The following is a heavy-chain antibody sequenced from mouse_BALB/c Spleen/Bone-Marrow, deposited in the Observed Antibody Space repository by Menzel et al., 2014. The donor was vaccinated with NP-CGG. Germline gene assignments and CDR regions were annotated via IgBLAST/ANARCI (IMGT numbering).Heavy chain of an antibody. Sequence: EVQGVESGGGLVQPGGSLKLSCAASGFDFSRYWMSWVRQAPGKGLQWIGEINPESNTINYTPSLKDKFIISRDNAKNTLYLQMSKVRSEDTALYCCARLGYYGWFAYWAQGTLVSVSA. J-gene: IGHJ3*01. CDR2: INPESNTI. CDR3: ARLGYYGWFAY. V-gene: IGHV4-1*02. D-gene: IGHD2-3*01. CDR1: GFDFSRYW.